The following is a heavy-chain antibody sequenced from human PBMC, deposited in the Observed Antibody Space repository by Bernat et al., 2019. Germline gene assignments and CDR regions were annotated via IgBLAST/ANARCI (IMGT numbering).Heavy chain of an antibody. CDR1: GFTFDDYG. CDR2: INWNGGST. J-gene: IGHJ4*02. CDR3: ARFVWGGSYQPFDY. D-gene: IGHD1-26*01. V-gene: IGHV3-20*04. Sequence: EVQLLESGGGLVQPGGSLRLSCAASGFTFDDYGMSWVRQAPGKGLEWVSGINWNGGSTGYADSVKGRFTISRDNAKNSLYLQMNSLRAEDTALYYCARFVWGGSYQPFDYWGQGTLVTVSS.